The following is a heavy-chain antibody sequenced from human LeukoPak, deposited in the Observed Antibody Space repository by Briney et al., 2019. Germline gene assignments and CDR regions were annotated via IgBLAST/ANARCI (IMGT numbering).Heavy chain of an antibody. CDR3: ARGVLDSYYYYGMDV. V-gene: IGHV4-30-2*01. Sequence: PSETLSLTCAVSGGSISSGGYSWNWIRQPPGKGLEWIGYIYHSGSTYYNPSLKSRVTISADRSKNQFSLKLSSVTAADTAVYYCARGVLDSYYYYGMDVWGQGTTVTVSS. D-gene: IGHD3/OR15-3a*01. CDR2: IYHSGST. J-gene: IGHJ6*02. CDR1: GGSISSGGYS.